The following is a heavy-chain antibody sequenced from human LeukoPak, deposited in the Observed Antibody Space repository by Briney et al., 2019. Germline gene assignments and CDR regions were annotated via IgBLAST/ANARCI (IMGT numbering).Heavy chain of an antibody. CDR1: GFTFSNYA. CDR2: IKQDGSEK. D-gene: IGHD6-19*01. CDR3: ARIAVAGYDY. Sequence: GGSLRLSCAASGFTFSNYAMSWVRQVPGKGLEWVANIKQDGSEKYYVDSVKGRFTISRDNAKNSLSLQMNSLRAEDTAVYYCARIAVAGYDYWSQGTPVIVSS. V-gene: IGHV3-7*01. J-gene: IGHJ4*02.